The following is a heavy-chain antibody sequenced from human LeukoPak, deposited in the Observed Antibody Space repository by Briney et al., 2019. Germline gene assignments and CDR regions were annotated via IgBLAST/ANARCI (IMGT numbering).Heavy chain of an antibody. V-gene: IGHV3-21*01. Sequence: GGSLRLSCAASGFTFSDYWIHWVRQAPGKGLEWVSSISSSSSYIYYADSVKGRFTISRDNAKNSLYLQMNSLRAEDTAVYYCARREIVGATTAFDIWGQGTMVTVSS. CDR2: ISSSSSYI. J-gene: IGHJ3*02. CDR1: GFTFSDYW. CDR3: ARREIVGATTAFDI. D-gene: IGHD1-26*01.